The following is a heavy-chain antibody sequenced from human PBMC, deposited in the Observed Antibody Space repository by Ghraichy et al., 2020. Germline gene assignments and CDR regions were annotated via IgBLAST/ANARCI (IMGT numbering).Heavy chain of an antibody. CDR2: ISSSSSYT. CDR3: ARGKGSGSLDY. CDR1: GFTFSDYY. V-gene: IGHV3-11*06. D-gene: IGHD3-10*01. J-gene: IGHJ4*02. Sequence: GGSLRLSCAASGFTFSDYYMSWIRQAPGKGLEWVSYISSSSSYTNYADSVKGRFTISRDNAKNSLYLQMNSLRAEDTAVYYCARGKGSGSLDYWGQGTLVTVSS.